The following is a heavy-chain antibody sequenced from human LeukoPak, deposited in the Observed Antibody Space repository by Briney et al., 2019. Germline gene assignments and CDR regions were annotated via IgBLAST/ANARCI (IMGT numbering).Heavy chain of an antibody. J-gene: IGHJ4*02. D-gene: IGHD1-26*01. CDR3: ARYPITNSGSRSGFVDY. V-gene: IGHV4-59*12. CDR2: IYYSGST. Sequence: SETLSLTCTVSGGSISTYYWSWIRQPPGKGLEWIGYIYYSGSTSYNPSLKSRVTISVDTSKNQFSLKLSSVTAADTAVYYCARYPITNSGSRSGFVDYWGQGTLVTVSS. CDR1: GGSISTYY.